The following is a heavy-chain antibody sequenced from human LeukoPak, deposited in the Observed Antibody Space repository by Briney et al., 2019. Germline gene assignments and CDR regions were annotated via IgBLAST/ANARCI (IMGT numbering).Heavy chain of an antibody. J-gene: IGHJ6*03. D-gene: IGHD3-10*01. V-gene: IGHV3-21*01. Sequence: GGSLRLSCAASGFTFSSYSMNWVRQAPGKGLEWVSSISRSSSYIYYADSVKGRFTISRDNAKNSLYLQMNSLRAEDTAVYYCARSRITMVRGVHPYYYYYMDVWGKGTTVTVSS. CDR2: ISRSSSYI. CDR3: ARSRITMVRGVHPYYYYYMDV. CDR1: GFTFSSYS.